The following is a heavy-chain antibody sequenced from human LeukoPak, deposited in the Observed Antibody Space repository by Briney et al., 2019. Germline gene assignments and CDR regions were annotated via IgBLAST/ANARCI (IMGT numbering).Heavy chain of an antibody. J-gene: IGHJ6*04. V-gene: IGHV4-4*02. CDR2: IYHSGST. CDR1: GGSISSSNW. Sequence: PSETPSLTCAVSGGSISSSNWWSWVRQPPGKGLEWIGEIYHSGSTNYNPSLKSRVTISVDKSKNQFSLKLSSVTAADTAVYYCARDRTGYSSGWYIGGYYYGMDVWGKGTTVTVSS. D-gene: IGHD6-19*01. CDR3: ARDRTGYSSGWYIGGYYYGMDV.